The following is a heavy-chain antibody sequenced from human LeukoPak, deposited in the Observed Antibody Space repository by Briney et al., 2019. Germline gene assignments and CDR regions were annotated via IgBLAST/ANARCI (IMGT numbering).Heavy chain of an antibody. V-gene: IGHV5-10-1*01. Sequence: GESLKISCKGSGYSFTSYWISWVRQMPGKGLEWMGRIDPSDSYTNYSPSFQGHVTISADKSISTAYLQWSSLKASDTAMYYCAHSGATAPHWFDPWGQGTLATVSS. CDR2: IDPSDSYT. D-gene: IGHD5-24*01. CDR3: AHSGATAPHWFDP. CDR1: GYSFTSYW. J-gene: IGHJ5*02.